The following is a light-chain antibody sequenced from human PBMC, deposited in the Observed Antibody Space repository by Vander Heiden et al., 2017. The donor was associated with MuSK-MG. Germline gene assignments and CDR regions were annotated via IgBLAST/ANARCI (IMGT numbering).Light chain of an antibody. J-gene: IGKJ2*01. Sequence: DIQMTQSPSTLSASVGDRVTITCRASQSISSWLAWYQQKPGKAPKLLIYTASSLESGVPSRFSGSGSGTEFTLTISSLQPEECATYYCQQYKSDYPRMYTFGQGTKLEIK. V-gene: IGKV1-5*03. CDR3: QQYKSDYPRMYT. CDR2: TAS. CDR1: QSISSW.